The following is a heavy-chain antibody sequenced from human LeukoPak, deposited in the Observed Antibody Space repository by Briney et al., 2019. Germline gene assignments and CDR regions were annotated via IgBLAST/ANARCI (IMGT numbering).Heavy chain of an antibody. CDR3: ARDFVEPSGAFDI. D-gene: IGHD1-1*01. CDR1: GFTFSSYA. CDR2: ISGSGGST. V-gene: IGHV3-23*01. J-gene: IGHJ3*02. Sequence: QAGGSLRLSCAASGFTFSSYAMSWVRQAPGKGLEWVSAISGSGGSTYYADSVKGRFTISRDNSKNTLYLQMNSLRAEDTAVYYCARDFVEPSGAFDIWGQGTMVTVSS.